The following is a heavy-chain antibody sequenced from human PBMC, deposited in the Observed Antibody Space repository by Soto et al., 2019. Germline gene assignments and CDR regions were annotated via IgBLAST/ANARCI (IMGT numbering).Heavy chain of an antibody. CDR1: GFTLSVYS. CDR2: INQDGRT. V-gene: IGHV3-23*01. J-gene: IGHJ4*02. D-gene: IGHD4-17*01. Sequence: EVQLLESGGGLVQPGGSLRLSCAASGFTLSVYSMVWVRQAPGRGPEWVSGINQDGRTHCADSVNGRFTISRDDSRNTVYLQMVSLRGEDTAVYYCAKDLRPDGVWDFDYWGQGTLVTVSS. CDR3: AKDLRPDGVWDFDY.